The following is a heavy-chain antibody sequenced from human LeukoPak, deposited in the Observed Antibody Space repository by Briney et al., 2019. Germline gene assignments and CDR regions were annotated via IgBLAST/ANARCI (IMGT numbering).Heavy chain of an antibody. CDR2: IYYSGST. Sequence: SETLSLTCTVSGGSISSYYWSWIRQPPGKGLEWIGYIYYSGSTIYNPSLKSRVTISVDTSKNQFSLKLSSVTAADTAVYYCARGYSGYDYFDYWGQGTLVNFSS. CDR1: GGSISSYY. J-gene: IGHJ4*02. D-gene: IGHD5-12*01. V-gene: IGHV4-59*01. CDR3: ARGYSGYDYFDY.